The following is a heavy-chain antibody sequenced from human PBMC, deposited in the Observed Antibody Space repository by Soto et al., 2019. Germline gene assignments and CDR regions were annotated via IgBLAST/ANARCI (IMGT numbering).Heavy chain of an antibody. CDR1: GFTFSSYE. J-gene: IGHJ4*02. CDR2: ISSSGSTI. Sequence: PGRSLRLSCAASGFTFSSYEMNWVRQAPGKGLEWVSYISSSGSTIYYADSVKGRFTISRDNAKNSLYLQMNSLRAEDTAVYYCARETTVIAYWGQGTLVTVSS. CDR3: ARETTVIAY. D-gene: IGHD4-17*01. V-gene: IGHV3-48*03.